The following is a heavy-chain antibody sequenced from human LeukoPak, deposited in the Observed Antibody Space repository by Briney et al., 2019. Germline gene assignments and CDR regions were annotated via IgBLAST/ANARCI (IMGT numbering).Heavy chain of an antibody. Sequence: GGSLRLSCAASGFTFSSYAMSWVRQAPGKGLEWVSAISGSGGSTYYADSVKGRFTISRDNSKNTLYLQMNSLRAGDTAVYYCAKVYYVFWSGYLDYWGQGTLVTVSS. CDR1: GFTFSSYA. CDR3: AKVYYVFWSGYLDY. V-gene: IGHV3-23*01. CDR2: ISGSGGST. J-gene: IGHJ4*02. D-gene: IGHD3-3*01.